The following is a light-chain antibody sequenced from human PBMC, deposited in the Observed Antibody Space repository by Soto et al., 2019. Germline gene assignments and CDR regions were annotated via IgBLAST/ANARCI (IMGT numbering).Light chain of an antibody. CDR2: EVS. Sequence: QSVLTQPASVSGSPGQSITISCTGTSNDVGGYNFVSWYQQHPGKAPKLMMYEVSNRPSGVSNRFSDSKSGNTASLTISGIQAEDEADYYYSSYTSSTTWVFGRATKLTVL. J-gene: IGLJ3*02. V-gene: IGLV2-14*01. CDR3: SSYTSSTTWV. CDR1: SNDVGGYNF.